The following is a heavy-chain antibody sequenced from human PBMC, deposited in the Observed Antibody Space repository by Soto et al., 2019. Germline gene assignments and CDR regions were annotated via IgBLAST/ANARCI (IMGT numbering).Heavy chain of an antibody. D-gene: IGHD5-18*01. CDR2: ISSGNGHI. CDR1: GPTSSIHS. CDR3: ARDLGTSGYTYGRFFDF. V-gene: IGHV3-21*01. Sequence: SGGSLRLSXAISGPTSSIHSINWVRQAPGKGLEWVASISSGNGHIYYADSLKGRFTISRDTAKNSVSLQMDSLSAEDTAVYFCARDLGTSGYTYGRFFDFWGRGTLVTVSS. J-gene: IGHJ4*02.